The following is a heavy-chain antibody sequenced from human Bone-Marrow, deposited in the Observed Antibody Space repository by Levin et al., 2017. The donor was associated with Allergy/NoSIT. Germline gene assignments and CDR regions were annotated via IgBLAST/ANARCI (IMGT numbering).Heavy chain of an antibody. J-gene: IGHJ4*02. CDR1: GFTFSNYA. CDR2: ISGSGDST. D-gene: IGHD3-10*01. Sequence: GESLKISCAASGFTFSNYAMSWVRQAPGKGLEWVSGISGSGDSTYDGDSVKGRFTISRDNSKNTLYLQMNSLRAEDTAVYYCAKERDCYGSGSLENWGQGTLVTVSS. V-gene: IGHV3-23*01. CDR3: AKERDCYGSGSLEN.